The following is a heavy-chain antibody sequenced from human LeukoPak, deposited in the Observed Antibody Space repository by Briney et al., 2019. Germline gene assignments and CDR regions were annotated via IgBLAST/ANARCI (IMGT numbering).Heavy chain of an antibody. V-gene: IGHV4-38-2*01. Sequence: KPSETLSLTCGVSGYYIRNGYFWGWIRQPPGKGLEWIGSIHHSGKSDYNPSFKSRVTMSVDTSKNQLALRLSSLTASDTAVYYCASVFASPPRVFDNWGQGTLVTVSS. J-gene: IGHJ4*02. D-gene: IGHD3-10*02. CDR2: IHHSGKS. CDR1: GYYIRNGYF. CDR3: ASVFASPPRVFDN.